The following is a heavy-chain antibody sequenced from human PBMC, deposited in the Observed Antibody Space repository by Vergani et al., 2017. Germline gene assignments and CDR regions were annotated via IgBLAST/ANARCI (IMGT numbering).Heavy chain of an antibody. CDR2: ISARYPST. CDR3: ARLSYDTTPYLQGGYDC. J-gene: IGHJ4*02. D-gene: IGHD3-22*01. V-gene: IGHV3-23*04. Sequence: VESGGGLVKPGGSLRLSCAASGFTFSACPMTWVRQAPGKGLEWVSAISARYPSTYYADSVKGRFTISRDNSKNMLYLQMNSLRAEDTAVYYCARLSYDTTPYLQGGYDCWGQGTLVSVSS. CDR1: GFTFSACP.